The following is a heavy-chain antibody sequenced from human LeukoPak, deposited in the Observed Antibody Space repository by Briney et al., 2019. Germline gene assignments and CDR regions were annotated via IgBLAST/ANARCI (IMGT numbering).Heavy chain of an antibody. J-gene: IGHJ4*02. CDR2: VSAYNGNT. CDR1: GYTFTSYG. V-gene: IGHV1-18*01. Sequence: GASVKVSCKASGYTFTSYGISWVRQAPGQGLEWMGWVSAYNGNTNYAQKLQGRVTMTTDTSTSTAYMELRSLRSDDTAVYYCARDQELLWFGELLFHYFDYWGQGTLVTVSS. CDR3: ARDQELLWFGELLFHYFDY. D-gene: IGHD3-10*01.